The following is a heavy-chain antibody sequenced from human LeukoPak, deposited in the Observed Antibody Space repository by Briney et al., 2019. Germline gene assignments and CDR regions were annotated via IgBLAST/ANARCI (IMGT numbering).Heavy chain of an antibody. CDR1: GFTFSSYA. CDR3: ARGPILLWFGELLSDYFDY. J-gene: IGHJ4*02. CDR2: ISYDGSNK. D-gene: IGHD3-10*01. Sequence: GGSLRLSCAAPGFTFSSYAMHWVRQAPGKGLEWVAVISYDGSNKYYADSVKGRFTISRDNSKNTLYLQMNSLRAEDTAVYYCARGPILLWFGELLSDYFDYWGQGTLVTVSS. V-gene: IGHV3-30*04.